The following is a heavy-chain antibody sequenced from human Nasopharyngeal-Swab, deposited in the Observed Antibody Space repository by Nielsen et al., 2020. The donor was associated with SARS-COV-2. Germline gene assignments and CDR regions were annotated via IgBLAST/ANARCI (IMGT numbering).Heavy chain of an antibody. Sequence: GESLKISCAASGFTFSSYSMNWVRQAPGKGLEWVSSISSSSSFIYYADSVKGRFTISRDNSKNTLYLQMNSLRAEDTAVYYCAKDRLDIVVVPAAMWNYYGMDVWGQGTTVTVSS. V-gene: IGHV3-21*04. J-gene: IGHJ6*02. CDR1: GFTFSSYS. D-gene: IGHD2-2*01. CDR2: ISSSSSFI. CDR3: AKDRLDIVVVPAAMWNYYGMDV.